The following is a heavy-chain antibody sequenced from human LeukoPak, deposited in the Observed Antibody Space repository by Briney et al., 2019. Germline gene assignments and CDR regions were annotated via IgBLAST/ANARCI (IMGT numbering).Heavy chain of an antibody. CDR3: ARVTSRPGAYGDHFDY. Sequence: SETLSLTCTVSGGSISSYYWSWIRQPPGKGLEWIGYIYYSGSTNYSPSLKSRVTISVDTSKNQFSLKLSSVTAAATAVYYCARVTSRPGAYGDHFDYWGQGTLVTVSS. J-gene: IGHJ4*02. V-gene: IGHV4-59*01. CDR2: IYYSGST. D-gene: IGHD4-17*01. CDR1: GGSISSYY.